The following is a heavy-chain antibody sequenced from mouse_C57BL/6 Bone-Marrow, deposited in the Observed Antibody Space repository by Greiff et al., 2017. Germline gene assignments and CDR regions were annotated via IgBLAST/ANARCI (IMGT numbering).Heavy chain of an antibody. CDR2: INPGSGGT. V-gene: IGHV1-54*01. Sequence: VQLQQSGAELVRPGTSVKVSCKASGYAFTNYLIEWVKQRPGQGLEWIGVINPGSGGTNYNEKFKGKATLTADKSSSTAYMQLSSLTSEDSAVYFCARFFLAYWGQGTLVTVSA. J-gene: IGHJ3*01. CDR1: GYAFTNYL. CDR3: ARFFLAY.